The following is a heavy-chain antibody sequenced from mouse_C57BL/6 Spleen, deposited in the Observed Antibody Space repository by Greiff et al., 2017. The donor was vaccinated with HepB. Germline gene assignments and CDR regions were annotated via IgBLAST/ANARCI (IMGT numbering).Heavy chain of an antibody. CDR2: ISSGSSTI. J-gene: IGHJ4*01. Sequence: VQLQQSGGGLVKPGGSLKLSCAASGFTFSDYGMHWVRQAPEKGLEWVAYISSGSSTIYYADTVKGRFTISRDNAKNTLFLQMTSLRSEDTAMYYCARPGTTVVARGAMDYWGQGTSVTVSS. V-gene: IGHV5-17*01. CDR1: GFTFSDYG. CDR3: ARPGTTVVARGAMDY. D-gene: IGHD1-1*01.